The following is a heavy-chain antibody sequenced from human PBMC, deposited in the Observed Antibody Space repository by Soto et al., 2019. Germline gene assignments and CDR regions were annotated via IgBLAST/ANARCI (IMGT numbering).Heavy chain of an antibody. V-gene: IGHV4-39*01. Sequence: SETLSLTCSVSGGSISRFTYYWGWIRQPPGKGLEWIGTVYYNENTYYNPSLKSRVTITVDTAKNQFSLNLRSVTAADTAMYFCARRERYYGSPGWLDPWGPGTLVTVSS. J-gene: IGHJ5*02. CDR3: ARRERYYGSPGWLDP. CDR2: VYYNENT. CDR1: GGSISRFTYY. D-gene: IGHD3-10*01.